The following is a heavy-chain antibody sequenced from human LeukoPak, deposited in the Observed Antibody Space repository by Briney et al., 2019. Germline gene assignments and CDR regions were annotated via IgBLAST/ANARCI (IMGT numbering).Heavy chain of an antibody. CDR1: GGSFTGYY. D-gene: IGHD2-8*01. J-gene: IGHJ5*02. Sequence: SETLSLTCAVYGGSFTGYYWSWIRQPPGKGLEWIGEGDHTGGTKYNPSLKSRVTISADSSKNQFSLKWYSVTAADTGLYCAKNGQRGFSFDPWGQGTLVIVAS. V-gene: IGHV4-34*01. CDR2: GDHTGGT. CDR3: KNGQRGFSFDP.